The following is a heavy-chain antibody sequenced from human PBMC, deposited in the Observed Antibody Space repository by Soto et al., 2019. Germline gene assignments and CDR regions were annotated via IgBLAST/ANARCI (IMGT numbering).Heavy chain of an antibody. J-gene: IGHJ6*02. CDR1: GFTVSSYE. Sequence: GGSLRLGCAASGFTVSSYEMNWVRQAPGKGLEWVSYISSSGSTIYYADSVKGRFTISRDNAKNSLYLQMNSLRAEDTAVYYCAIEPCSGGSCYSYYYYGMDVWGQGTTVTVSS. V-gene: IGHV3-48*03. CDR2: ISSSGSTI. D-gene: IGHD2-15*01. CDR3: AIEPCSGGSCYSYYYYGMDV.